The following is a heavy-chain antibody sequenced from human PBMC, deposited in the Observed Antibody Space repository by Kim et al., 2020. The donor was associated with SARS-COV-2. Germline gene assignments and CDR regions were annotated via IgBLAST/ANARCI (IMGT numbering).Heavy chain of an antibody. J-gene: IGHJ4*02. CDR3: ARGASYYYGGSGYYLGPFDY. CDR1: GGSISSSSYY. V-gene: IGHV4-39*07. Sequence: SETLSLTCTVSGGSISSSSYYWGWIRQPPGKGLEWIGSIYYSGSTYYNPSLKSRVTISVDTSKNQFSLKLSSVTAADTAVYYCARGASYYYGGSGYYLGPFDYWGQGTLVTVSS. CDR2: IYYSGST. D-gene: IGHD3-22*01.